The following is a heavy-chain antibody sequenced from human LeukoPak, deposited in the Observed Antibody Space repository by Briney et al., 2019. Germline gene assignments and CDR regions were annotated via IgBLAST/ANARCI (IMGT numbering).Heavy chain of an antibody. J-gene: IGHJ5*02. D-gene: IGHD6-13*01. CDR2: IYYSGST. V-gene: IGHV4-59*08. Sequence: SETLSLTCTVSGGSISSYYWSWIRQPPGKGLEWIGYIYYSGSTNYNPSLKSRVTISVDTSKNQFFLKLSSVTAADTAVYYCARHGSSWFHHNWFDPWGQGTLVTVSS. CDR3: ARHGSSWFHHNWFDP. CDR1: GGSISSYY.